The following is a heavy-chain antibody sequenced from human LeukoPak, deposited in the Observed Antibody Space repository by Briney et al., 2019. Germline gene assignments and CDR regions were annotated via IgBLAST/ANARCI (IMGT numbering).Heavy chain of an antibody. D-gene: IGHD6-19*01. V-gene: IGHV3-23*01. CDR1: GFTFSNYG. CDR2: INENAANT. J-gene: IGHJ4*02. Sequence: PGASLRPSCAASGFTFSNYGMSWVRQAPGKGLEWVSTINENAANTHYADSVKGRFTISRDNSKNTLLLQMNSLRADDTALYYCTKGDGGWYPIDYWGQGTLVIVSS. CDR3: TKGDGGWYPIDY.